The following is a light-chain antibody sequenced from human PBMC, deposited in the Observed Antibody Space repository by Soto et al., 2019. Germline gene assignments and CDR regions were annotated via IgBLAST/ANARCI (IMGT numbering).Light chain of an antibody. CDR3: QSDDSSLSGYV. CDR2: NNN. CDR1: SSNIGAGSD. Sequence: QAVVTQPPSVSGAPGQRVTIPCTGSSSNIGAGSDVHWYQQLPGTAPKVLISNNNNRPSGVPDRFSGSKSGTSASLAITGLQSEDEADYYCQSDDSSLSGYVFGTGTKVTVL. V-gene: IGLV1-40*01. J-gene: IGLJ1*01.